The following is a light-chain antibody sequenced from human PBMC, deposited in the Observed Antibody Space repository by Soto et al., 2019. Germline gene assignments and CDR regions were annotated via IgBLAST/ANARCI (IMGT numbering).Light chain of an antibody. J-gene: IGKJ4*01. CDR2: AAS. CDR3: QRYYNAPFT. CDR1: QGIKNY. Sequence: DIQVTQYPSSLCASVGDRVTITRRASQGIKNYLAWYQQKPGEIPKLLIYAASTLESGIPPRFSGSGSGTDFTLTINNLQPEDVATYYCQRYYNAPFTFGGGTKVDIK. V-gene: IGKV1-27*01.